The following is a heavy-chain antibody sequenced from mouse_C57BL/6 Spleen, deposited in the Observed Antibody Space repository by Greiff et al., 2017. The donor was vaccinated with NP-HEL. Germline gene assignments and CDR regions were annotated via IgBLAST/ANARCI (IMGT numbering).Heavy chain of an antibody. CDR2: IYPGDGDT. CDR3: ARGVTGTGAMDY. D-gene: IGHD4-1*01. Sequence: QVQLQQSGAELVKPGASVKISCKASGYAFSSYWMNWVKQRPGKGLEWIGQIYPGDGDTNYNGKFKGKATLTADKSSSTAYMQLSSLTSEDSAVYFWARGVTGTGAMDYWGQGTSVTVSS. V-gene: IGHV1-80*01. J-gene: IGHJ4*01. CDR1: GYAFSSYW.